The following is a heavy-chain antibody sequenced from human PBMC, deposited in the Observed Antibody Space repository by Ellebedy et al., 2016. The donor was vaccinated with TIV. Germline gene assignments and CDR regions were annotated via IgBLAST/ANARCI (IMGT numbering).Heavy chain of an antibody. D-gene: IGHD6-19*01. CDR2: IYSGGST. J-gene: IGHJ4*02. CDR1: GFTVSNTY. Sequence: GESLKISCAASGFTVSNTYMGWVRQAPGKGLDWVSVIYSGGSTYYADSVKGRFTISRDNSKNTLFLQMNSLRAEDTAVYYCARAEDGASGWGLDYWGQGTLVIVSS. V-gene: IGHV3-53*01. CDR3: ARAEDGASGWGLDY.